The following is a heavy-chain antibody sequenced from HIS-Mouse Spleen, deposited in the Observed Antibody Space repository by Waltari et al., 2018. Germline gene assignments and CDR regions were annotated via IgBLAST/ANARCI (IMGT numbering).Heavy chain of an antibody. J-gene: IGHJ3*02. CDR2: VSADNGNT. CDR1: GYTFTSYG. CDR3: AREGPIYSSGPGDAFDI. V-gene: IGHV1-18*01. Sequence: QVQLVQSGAEVKKPGASVKVSCKASGYTFTSYGISWVRQAPGQGLEWMGWVSADNGNTNYAQKLQGRGTMTTDTSTSTAYMELRSLRSDDTAVYYCAREGPIYSSGPGDAFDIWGQGTMVTVSS. D-gene: IGHD6-19*01.